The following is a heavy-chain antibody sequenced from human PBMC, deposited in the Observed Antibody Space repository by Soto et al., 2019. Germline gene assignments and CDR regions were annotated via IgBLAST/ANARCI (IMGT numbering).Heavy chain of an antibody. V-gene: IGHV1-69*01. D-gene: IGHD6-13*01. CDR1: GDTFTSYS. CDR2: ITPKFGST. J-gene: IGHJ1*01. Sequence: QGQLVQSGAEVKKPGSSVKVSCKSSGDTFTSYSIAWMRQAPGQGLEWMGGITPKFGSTKYARKFQDRVTITADESTSTAYMELSGLRSEDTAVYFCARWRSSSWFAVFFQFWGQGTRVTVSS. CDR3: ARWRSSSWFAVFFQF.